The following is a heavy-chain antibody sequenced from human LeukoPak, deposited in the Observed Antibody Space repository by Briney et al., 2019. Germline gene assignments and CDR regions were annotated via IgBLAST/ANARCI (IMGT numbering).Heavy chain of an antibody. V-gene: IGHV1-46*01. Sequence: ASVKVSCKASGYTFTSYYMHWVRQAPGQGLEWMGIINPSGGTTTYPQKFQGRVTMTRDTSTGTVYMELSSLRSEDTAVYYCASTELGTNNYYFDYWGQGTLVTVSS. J-gene: IGHJ4*02. D-gene: IGHD7-27*01. CDR2: INPSGGTT. CDR1: GYTFTSYY. CDR3: ASTELGTNNYYFDY.